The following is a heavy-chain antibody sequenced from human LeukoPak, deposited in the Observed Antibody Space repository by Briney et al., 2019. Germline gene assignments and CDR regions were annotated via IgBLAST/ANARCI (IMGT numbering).Heavy chain of an antibody. J-gene: IGHJ6*03. CDR1: GGSISSGSYY. Sequence: SGTLSLTCTVSGGSISSGSYYWSWIRQPAGKGLEWIGRIYTSGSTNYNPSLKSRVTISVDTSKNQFSLKLSSVTAADTAVYYCARGIVLMVYAPDYMDVWGKGTTVTVSS. V-gene: IGHV4-61*02. D-gene: IGHD2-8*01. CDR2: IYTSGST. CDR3: ARGIVLMVYAPDYMDV.